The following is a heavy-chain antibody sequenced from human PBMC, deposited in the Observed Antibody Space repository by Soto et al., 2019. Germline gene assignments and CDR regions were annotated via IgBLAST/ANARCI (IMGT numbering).Heavy chain of an antibody. J-gene: IGHJ6*02. CDR2: IIPIFGTA. D-gene: IGHD4-17*01. CDR3: ALMDLPGDYVLRYYYYYGMDV. V-gene: IGHV1-69*13. Sequence: SVKVSCKASGGTFSSYAISWVRQAPGQGLEWMGGIIPIFGTANYAQKFQGRVTITADESTSTAYMELSSLRSEDTAVYYCALMDLPGDYVLRYYYYYGMDVWGQGTTVTVSS. CDR1: GGTFSSYA.